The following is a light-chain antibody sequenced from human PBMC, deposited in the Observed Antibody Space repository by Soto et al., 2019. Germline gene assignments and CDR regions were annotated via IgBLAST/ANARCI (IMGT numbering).Light chain of an antibody. CDR1: QSLLSGNGYTY. J-gene: IGKJ4*01. V-gene: IGKV2-28*01. CDR2: LSS. CDR3: RQALQTPFT. Sequence: DIVMTQSPVSLPVTPGEPASISCRSSQSLLSGNGYTYLDWYLQKPGQSPQLVIYLSSNRASGVPDTFSGRGSGTDFTLKISSVEAEDVGVSYCRQALQTPFTFGGGTKVEIK.